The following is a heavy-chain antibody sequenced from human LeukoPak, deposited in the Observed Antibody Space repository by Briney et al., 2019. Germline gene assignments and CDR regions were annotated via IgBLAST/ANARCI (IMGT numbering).Heavy chain of an antibody. CDR2: INPSGGST. CDR3: ARGGYYYDSSGPSFDY. CDR1: GYTFTSYY. Sequence: ASVKVSCKASGYTFTSYYIHWVRQAPGQGLEWMGIINPSGGSTSCAQKFQGRVTMTRDTSTSTVYMELSSLRSEDTAVYYCARGGYYYDSSGPSFDYWGQGTLVTVSS. D-gene: IGHD3-22*01. J-gene: IGHJ4*02. V-gene: IGHV1-46*01.